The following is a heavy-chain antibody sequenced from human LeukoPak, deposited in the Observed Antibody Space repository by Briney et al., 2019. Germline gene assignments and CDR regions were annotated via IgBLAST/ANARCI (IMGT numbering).Heavy chain of an antibody. D-gene: IGHD6-19*01. CDR2: ISWNSGSI. Sequence: GGSLRLSCAASGFTFDDYAMHWVRQAPGKGLEWVSGISWNSGSIGYADSVKGRFTISRDNAKNSLYLQMNSLRAEDTALYYCAKDGNPEIAVAGLNWFDPWGQGPLVTVSS. CDR1: GFTFDDYA. J-gene: IGHJ5*02. V-gene: IGHV3-9*01. CDR3: AKDGNPEIAVAGLNWFDP.